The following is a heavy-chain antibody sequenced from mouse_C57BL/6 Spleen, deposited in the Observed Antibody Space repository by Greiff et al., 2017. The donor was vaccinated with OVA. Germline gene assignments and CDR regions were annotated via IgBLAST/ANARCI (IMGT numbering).Heavy chain of an antibody. CDR3: ARGIYYGSSPDY. J-gene: IGHJ2*01. Sequence: VQLKESGGDLVKPGGSLKLSCAASGFTFSSYGMSWVRQTPDKRLEWVATISSGGSYTYYPDSVKGRFTISRDNAKNTLYLQMSSLKSEDTAMYYCARGIYYGSSPDYWGQGTTLTVSS. V-gene: IGHV5-6*01. CDR1: GFTFSSYG. CDR2: ISSGGSYT. D-gene: IGHD1-1*01.